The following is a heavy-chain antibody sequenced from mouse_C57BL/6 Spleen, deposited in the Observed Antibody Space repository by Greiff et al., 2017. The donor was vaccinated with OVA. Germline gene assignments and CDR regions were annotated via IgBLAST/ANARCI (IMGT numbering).Heavy chain of an antibody. V-gene: IGHV5-17*01. CDR3: ARGRLRRGDYYAMDY. CDR1: GFTFSDYG. Sequence: EVQVVESGGGLVKPGGSLKLSCAASGFTFSDYGMHWVRQAPEKGLEWVAYISSGSSTIYYADTVKGRFTISRDNAKNTLFLQMTSLRSEDTAMYYCARGRLRRGDYYAMDYWGQGTSVTVSS. D-gene: IGHD2-4*01. J-gene: IGHJ4*01. CDR2: ISSGSSTI.